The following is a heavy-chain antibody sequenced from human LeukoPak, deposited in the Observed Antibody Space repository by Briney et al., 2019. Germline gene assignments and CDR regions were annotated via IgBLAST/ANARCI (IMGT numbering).Heavy chain of an antibody. CDR3: ARGFRPHKYYFDY. CDR2: INPNSGGT. CDR1: GYTFTCYY. Sequence: ASVKVSCKASGYTFTCYYMHWVRQAPGRGLEWMGWINPNSGGTNYAQKFQGRVTMTRDTSISTAYMELSRLRSGDTAVYYCARGFRPHKYYFDYWGQGTLVTVSS. V-gene: IGHV1-2*02. J-gene: IGHJ4*02.